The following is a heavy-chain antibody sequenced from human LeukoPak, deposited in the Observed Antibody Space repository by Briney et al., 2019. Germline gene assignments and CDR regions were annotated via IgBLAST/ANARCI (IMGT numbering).Heavy chain of an antibody. CDR1: GFTFSGSA. J-gene: IGHJ5*02. D-gene: IGHD1-26*01. Sequence: PGGCLRLSCAASGFTFSGSAIHWVRQSSGKGLEWVGHIDKKDNFYATTSAASVTGRFTISRDDSKNTAYLQMNSLKTEDTALYYCTRDSGTYNWLDPWGQGTLVTVSS. V-gene: IGHV3-73*01. CDR3: TRDSGTYNWLDP. CDR2: IDKKDNFYAT.